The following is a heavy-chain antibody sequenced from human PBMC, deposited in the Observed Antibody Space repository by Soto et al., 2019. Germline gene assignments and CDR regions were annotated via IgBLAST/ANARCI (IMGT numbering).Heavy chain of an antibody. CDR1: GFTFSSYG. CDR2: ISYDGSNK. Sequence: GAPLRLSCSASGFTFSSYGMHWVRQAPGKGLEWVAVISYDGSNKYYADSVKGRFTISRDNSKNTLYLQMNSLRAEDTAVYYCAKARVLLWFGELLGDAFDIWGQGTMVTVSS. CDR3: AKARVLLWFGELLGDAFDI. J-gene: IGHJ3*02. V-gene: IGHV3-30*18. D-gene: IGHD3-10*01.